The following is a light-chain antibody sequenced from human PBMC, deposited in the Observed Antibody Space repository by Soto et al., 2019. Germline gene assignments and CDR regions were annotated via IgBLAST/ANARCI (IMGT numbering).Light chain of an antibody. CDR2: KAS. J-gene: IGKJ2*01. V-gene: IGKV1-5*03. CDR1: QNIGTW. Sequence: DIQMTQSPSTMSASVGDRVAITCRASQNIGTWLAWYQQKPGKAPKLVIYKASSLESGVPSRFSGSGSGTEFTLTISSLQPDDFATYYCQQYNGYSYTFGQGTKLEIK. CDR3: QQYNGYSYT.